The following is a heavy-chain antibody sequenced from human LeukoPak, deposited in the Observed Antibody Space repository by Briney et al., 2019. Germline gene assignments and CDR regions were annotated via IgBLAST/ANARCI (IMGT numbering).Heavy chain of an antibody. CDR2: IYYSGST. J-gene: IGHJ5*02. V-gene: IGHV4-59*01. Sequence: SETLSLTCTVSGGSISSYYWSWIRQPPGKGLEWIGYIYYSGSTNYNPSLKSRVTISVDTSKNQFSLKLSSVTAADTAVYYCARGRGVHYYDFWSGSLNWFDPWGQGTLVTVSS. CDR3: ARGRGVHYYDFWSGSLNWFDP. D-gene: IGHD3-3*01. CDR1: GGSISSYY.